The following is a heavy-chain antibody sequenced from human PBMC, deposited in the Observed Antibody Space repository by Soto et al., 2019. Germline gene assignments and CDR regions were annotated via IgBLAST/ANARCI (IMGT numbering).Heavy chain of an antibody. J-gene: IGHJ4*02. CDR1: GGSLGSSSYS. D-gene: IGHD6-13*01. CDR3: ASIAAPGTTHFDF. CDR2: IYYSGNT. V-gene: IGHV4-39*01. Sequence: QLQLQESGPGLLRPSETLSLTCTVSGGSLGSSSYSWGWFGQSPGKGLEWIGNIYYSGNTFYNPSLKSRVTISVDTSKNQFYLHLSSVTAADTAIFYCASIAAPGTTHFDFWGQGTLVTVSS.